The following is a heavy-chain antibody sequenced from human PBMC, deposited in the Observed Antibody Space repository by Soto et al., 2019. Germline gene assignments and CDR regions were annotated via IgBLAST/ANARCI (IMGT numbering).Heavy chain of an antibody. J-gene: IGHJ6*02. CDR1: GFIFSGSA. CDR2: IRSRANNFAT. D-gene: IGHD2-2*02. V-gene: IGHV3-73*01. CDR3: ARGQGAAIGDYYSHGMEV. Sequence: GVSLRLSCAASGFIFSGSAIHWVRQASGKGLEWVGRIRSRANNFATSSAASVKGRFTFSRDDSKNTAYLQMNTLKPEDTAVYYCARGQGAAIGDYYSHGMEVWGQGTTV.